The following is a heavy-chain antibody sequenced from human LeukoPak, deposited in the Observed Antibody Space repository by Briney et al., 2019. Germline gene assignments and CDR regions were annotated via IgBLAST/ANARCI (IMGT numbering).Heavy chain of an antibody. CDR3: AKGFDPPLDY. CDR2: ISYDGSNK. CDR1: GFTFSSYA. J-gene: IGHJ4*02. V-gene: IGHV3-30-3*01. Sequence: GGSLRLSCAASGFTFSSYAMHWVRQAPGKGLEWVAVISYDGSNKYYADSVKGRFTISRDNSKNTLYLQMNSLRAEDTAVYYCAKGFDPPLDYWGQGTLVTVSS. D-gene: IGHD3-9*01.